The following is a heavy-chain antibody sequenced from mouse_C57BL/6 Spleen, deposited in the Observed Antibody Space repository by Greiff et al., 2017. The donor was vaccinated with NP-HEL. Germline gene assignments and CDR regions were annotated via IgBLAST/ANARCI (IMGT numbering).Heavy chain of an antibody. D-gene: IGHD2-3*01. J-gene: IGHJ1*03. CDR1: GYTFTSYW. V-gene: IGHV1-64*01. CDR2: IHPNSGST. CDR3: ARGGYDGYRYFDV. Sequence: QVQLQQPGAELVKPGASVKLSCKASGYTFTSYWMHWVKQRPGQGLEWIGMIHPNSGSTNYNEKFKSKATLTVDKSSSTAYMQLRSLTSEDSAVYDCARGGYDGYRYFDVWGTGTTVTVSS.